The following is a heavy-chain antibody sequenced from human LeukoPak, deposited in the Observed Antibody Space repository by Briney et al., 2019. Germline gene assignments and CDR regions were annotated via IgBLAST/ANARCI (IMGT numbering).Heavy chain of an antibody. Sequence: PGGSLRLSCAASGFTFSSYWMSWVRQAPGKGLEWVANIEDGSEQYYVDSVKGRFTISRDNAKKSLYLQMNSLRAEDTAVYFCGMAMDVWGQGTTVTVSS. V-gene: IGHV3-7*03. J-gene: IGHJ6*02. CDR3: GMAMDV. CDR1: GFTFSSYW. CDR2: IEDGSEQ.